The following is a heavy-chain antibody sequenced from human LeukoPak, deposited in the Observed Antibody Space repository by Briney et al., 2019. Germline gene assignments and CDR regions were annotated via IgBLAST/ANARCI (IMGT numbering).Heavy chain of an antibody. CDR2: ISAYNGNT. Sequence: ASVKVSCKASGYTFTSYGISWVRQAPGQGLEWMGWISAYNGNTNYAQKLQGRVTMTTDTSTSTAYMELRSLRSDDTAVYYCARDSGDIVVVAAALLLDYWGQGTLVTVSS. J-gene: IGHJ4*02. D-gene: IGHD2-15*01. CDR3: ARDSGDIVVVAAALLLDY. CDR1: GYTFTSYG. V-gene: IGHV1-18*01.